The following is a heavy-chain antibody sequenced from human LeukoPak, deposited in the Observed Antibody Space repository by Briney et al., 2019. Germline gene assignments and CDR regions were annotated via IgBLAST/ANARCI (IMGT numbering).Heavy chain of an antibody. D-gene: IGHD6-19*01. CDR3: AKDGLSYSSGWYGY. V-gene: IGHV3-30*02. J-gene: IGHJ4*02. CDR2: IRYDGSNK. CDR1: GFTFSSYG. Sequence: GGSLRLSCAASGFTFSSYGMHWVRQAPGKGLEWVAFIRYDGSNKYYADSVKGRFTISRDNSKNTLYLQMNSLRAEDTAVYYCAKDGLSYSSGWYGYWGQGTLVTVSS.